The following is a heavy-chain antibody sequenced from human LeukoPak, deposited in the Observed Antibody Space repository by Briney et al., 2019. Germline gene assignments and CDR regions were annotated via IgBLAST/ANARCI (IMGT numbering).Heavy chain of an antibody. CDR1: GGSFSDYY. V-gene: IGHV4-34*01. D-gene: IGHD3-16*02. CDR2: INHSGTT. Sequence: PSETLSLTCAVYGGSFSDYYWSWIRQPPGKELEWIGEINHSGTTNYSPSLKSRVSISVDTSKNQFSLKLNSVTAADAAMYYCASHYSSGSYRYTGSFDSWGQGMLVNVSS. CDR3: ASHYSSGSYRYTGSFDS. J-gene: IGHJ4*02.